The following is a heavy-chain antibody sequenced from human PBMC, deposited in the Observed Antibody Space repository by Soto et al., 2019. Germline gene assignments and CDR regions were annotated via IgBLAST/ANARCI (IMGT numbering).Heavy chain of an antibody. CDR1: GYTFSDYY. V-gene: IGHV1-2*02. CDR2: INPNSGGT. CDR3: AREPATAKPEGVDF. D-gene: IGHD1-1*01. Sequence: GASVKVSCKASGYTFSDYYIHWVRQAPGQGLEWMAWINPNSGGTKYAPKFQGGVTMTRDTSITTAYMELSRLRSGDTAVYYCAREPATAKPEGVDFWGQGTLVTVSS. J-gene: IGHJ4*02.